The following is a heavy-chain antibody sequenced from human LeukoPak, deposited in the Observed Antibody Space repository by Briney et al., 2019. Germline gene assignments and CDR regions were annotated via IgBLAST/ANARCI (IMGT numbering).Heavy chain of an antibody. D-gene: IGHD6-13*01. Sequence: SQTLSLTCAISGDSFSSNSAAWNWIRQSPSRGLEWLGRTYCRSKWYNDYAVSVKSRITINPDTSKNQFSLQLNSVTPEDTAVYYCARDFSSSWAPLFDPWGQGTLVTVSS. V-gene: IGHV6-1*01. CDR2: TYCRSKWYN. CDR3: ARDFSSSWAPLFDP. CDR1: GDSFSSNSAA. J-gene: IGHJ5*02.